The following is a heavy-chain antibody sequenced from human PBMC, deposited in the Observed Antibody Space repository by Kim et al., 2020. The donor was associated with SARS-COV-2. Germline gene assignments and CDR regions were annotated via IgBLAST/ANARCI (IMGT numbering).Heavy chain of an antibody. CDR3: ARGDYGDYVTPYFDY. Sequence: SVKVSCKASGGTFSSYAISWVRQAPGQGLEWMGGIIPIFGTANYAQKFQGRVTITADESTSTAYMELSSLRSEDTAVYYCARGDYGDYVTPYFDYWGQGTLVTVSS. J-gene: IGHJ4*02. CDR1: GGTFSSYA. V-gene: IGHV1-69*13. D-gene: IGHD4-17*01. CDR2: IIPIFGTA.